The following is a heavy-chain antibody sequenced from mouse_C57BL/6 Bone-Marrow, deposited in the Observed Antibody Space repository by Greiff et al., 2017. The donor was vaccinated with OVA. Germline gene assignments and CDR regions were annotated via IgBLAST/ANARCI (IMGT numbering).Heavy chain of an antibody. CDR1: GYAFTNYL. CDR2: INPGSGGT. Sequence: QVHVKQSGAELVRPGTSVKVSCKASGYAFTNYLIEWVKQRPGQGLEWIGVINPGSGGTNYNEKFKGKATLTADKSSSTAYMQLSSLTSEDSAVYFCARELTGTFAYWGQGTLVTVSA. D-gene: IGHD4-1*01. V-gene: IGHV1-54*01. CDR3: ARELTGTFAY. J-gene: IGHJ3*01.